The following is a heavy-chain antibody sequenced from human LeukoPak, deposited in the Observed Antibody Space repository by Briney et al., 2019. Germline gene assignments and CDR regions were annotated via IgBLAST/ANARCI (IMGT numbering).Heavy chain of an antibody. J-gene: IGHJ6*03. CDR3: ARFAEVYYYVDV. CDR1: GFTFSDYY. V-gene: IGHV3-11*04. CDR2: ISSSGSTI. D-gene: IGHD2-21*01. Sequence: KTGGSLRLSCAASGFTFSDYYMSWIRQAPGKGLEWVSYISSSGSTIYYADSVKGRFTISRDDAKKSLYLQMDSLRAEDTAVYFCARFAEVYYYVDVWGTGTTVIVSS.